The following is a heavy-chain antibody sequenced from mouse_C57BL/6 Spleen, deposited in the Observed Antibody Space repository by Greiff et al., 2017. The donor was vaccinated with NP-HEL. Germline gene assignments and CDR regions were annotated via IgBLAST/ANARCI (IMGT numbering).Heavy chain of an antibody. CDR1: GYTFTDYY. CDR2: INPNNGGT. CDR3: VSNYPYYYAMDY. D-gene: IGHD2-5*01. J-gene: IGHJ4*01. Sequence: EVQLQQSGPELVKPGASVKISCKASGYTFTDYYMNWVKQSHGKSLEWIGDINPNNGGTSYNQKFKGKATLTVDKSSSTAYMELRSLTSEDSAVYYCVSNYPYYYAMDYWGQGTSVTVAS. V-gene: IGHV1-26*01.